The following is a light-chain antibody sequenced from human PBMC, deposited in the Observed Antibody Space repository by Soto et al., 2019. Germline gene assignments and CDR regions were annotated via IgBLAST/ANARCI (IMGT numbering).Light chain of an antibody. CDR1: QDISNY. CDR3: QQYDNLPLT. V-gene: IGKV1-33*01. J-gene: IGKJ3*01. Sequence: DLQMTQSPSSLSACVGDRVTITCQASQDISNYLNWYQQKPGKAPKLLIYDASNLETGVPSRFSGSGSGTDFTFTISSLQPEDIATYYCQQYDNLPLTFGPGIKVDIK. CDR2: DAS.